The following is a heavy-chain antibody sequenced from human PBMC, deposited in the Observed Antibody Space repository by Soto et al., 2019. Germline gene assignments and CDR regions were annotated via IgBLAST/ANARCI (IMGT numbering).Heavy chain of an antibody. Sequence: PGGSLRLPCAASGFTFSDSALHWVRQASGKGLEWVGRIRDKTDNYATAYAASVKGRFTISRNDSNNSAFLQMNSLKIEDTAVYYCSRHYYDSTGFYSGISDWGQGALVTVSS. CDR3: SRHYYDSTGFYSGISD. CDR2: IRDKTDNYAT. V-gene: IGHV3-73*01. J-gene: IGHJ1*01. CDR1: GFTFSDSA. D-gene: IGHD3-22*01.